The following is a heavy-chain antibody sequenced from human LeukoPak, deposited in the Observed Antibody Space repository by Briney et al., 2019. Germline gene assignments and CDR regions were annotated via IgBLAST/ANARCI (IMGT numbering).Heavy chain of an antibody. CDR2: INPNNGAT. D-gene: IGHD2-8*01. CDR1: VYNFAGYY. CDR3: ASARSTWQMVDY. Sequence: ASVKVSCKVSVYNFAGYYIHWVRQAPGHGLEFMGWINPNNGATNYAQNFQGRVTMTRDTSISTAFMELSSLRSDDTAVFYCASARSTWQMVDYWGPGTLITVSS. J-gene: IGHJ4*02. V-gene: IGHV1-2*02.